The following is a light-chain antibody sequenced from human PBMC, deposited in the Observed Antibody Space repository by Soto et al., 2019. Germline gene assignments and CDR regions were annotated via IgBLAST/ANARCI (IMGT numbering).Light chain of an antibody. CDR3: SAWDDSLSGPV. J-gene: IGLJ3*02. CDR2: RND. Sequence: QSVLTQPPSASGTPGQRVTISCSGSSSNIGSNYVYWYRQLPGTAPNVLIYRNDERPSGGPDRFSDSESGSSASLAISWLGSEDEADDYCSAWDDSLSGPVFGRGTQLTVL. V-gene: IGLV1-47*01. CDR1: SSNIGSNY.